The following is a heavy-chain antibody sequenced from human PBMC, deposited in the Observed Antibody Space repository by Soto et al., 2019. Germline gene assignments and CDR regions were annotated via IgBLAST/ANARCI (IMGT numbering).Heavy chain of an antibody. Sequence: EVQLVESGGGLVKPGESLRLSCAVSGLSFSAAWMKWVRQAPGKGLEWVGRIKSKGGGETTDYAAPVKGRFTISRDDAKNTLYLQMNSLKTEDTAVYCCAHQGDFFDTILSWGQGALVTVSS. CDR2: IKSKGGGETT. CDR1: GLSFSAAW. V-gene: IGHV3-15*07. CDR3: AHQGDFFDTILS. D-gene: IGHD3-3*01. J-gene: IGHJ5*02.